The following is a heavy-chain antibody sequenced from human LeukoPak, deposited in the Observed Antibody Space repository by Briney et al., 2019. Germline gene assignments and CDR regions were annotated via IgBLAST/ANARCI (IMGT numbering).Heavy chain of an antibody. V-gene: IGHV1-2*07. CDR1: GYTFTDHY. J-gene: IGHJ3*02. CDR2: INPNSDGI. Sequence: ASVKVSCKASGYTFTDHYMHWVRQAPGQGLEWMGWINPNSDGINNYAHKFQGRVTMTRDTSISTAYMELSRLRSDDTAVYYCARVGIAAVTTGNAFDIWGQGTMVTVSS. CDR3: ARVGIAAVTTGNAFDI. D-gene: IGHD4-17*01.